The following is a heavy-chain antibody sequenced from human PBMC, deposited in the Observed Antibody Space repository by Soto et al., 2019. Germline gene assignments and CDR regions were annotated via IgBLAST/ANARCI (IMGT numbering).Heavy chain of an antibody. CDR1: GGSISSSSYY. V-gene: IGHV4-39*01. CDR3: ARHSKQWLSEYFQH. D-gene: IGHD6-19*01. CDR2: IYYSGST. J-gene: IGHJ1*01. Sequence: QLQLQESGPGLVKPSETLSLTCTVSGGSISSSSYYWGWIRQPPGKGLEWIGSIYYSGSTYYNPSLKSGVTISVDTSNKQFSWKLSSVPAADTAVYYCARHSKQWLSEYFQHWGQGTLVTVSS.